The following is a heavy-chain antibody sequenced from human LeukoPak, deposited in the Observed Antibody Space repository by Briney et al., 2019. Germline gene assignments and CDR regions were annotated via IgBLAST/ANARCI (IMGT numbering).Heavy chain of an antibody. CDR3: ARYSEVYYYVDV. D-gene: IGHD2-21*01. CDR2: ISSSGSTI. Sequence: GGSLRLSCAGSGFTFSTYWMNWVRQAPGKGLEWVSYISSSGSTIYYADSVKGRFTISRDNAKNSLYLQMNSLRVEDTAVYFCARYSEVYYYVDVWGTGTTVTVSS. V-gene: IGHV3-48*04. CDR1: GFTFSTYW. J-gene: IGHJ6*03.